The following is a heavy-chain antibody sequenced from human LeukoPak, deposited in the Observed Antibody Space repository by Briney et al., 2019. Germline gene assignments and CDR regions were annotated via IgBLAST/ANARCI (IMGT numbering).Heavy chain of an antibody. CDR3: ARHATTLRFLGSMDV. D-gene: IGHD3-3*01. J-gene: IGHJ6*04. Sequence: SETLSLTCVVYGGSFSGYYWSWIRQPPGKGLEWIGEIDQSGTTYYNPSLKSRVTISVDTSKNQFSLKLSSVTAADTAVYYCARHATTLRFLGSMDVWGKGTTVTVSS. CDR1: GGSFSGYY. CDR2: IDQSGTT. V-gene: IGHV4-34*01.